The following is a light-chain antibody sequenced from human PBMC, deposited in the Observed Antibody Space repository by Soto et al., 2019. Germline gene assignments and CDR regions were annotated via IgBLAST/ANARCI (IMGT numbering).Light chain of an antibody. J-gene: IGLJ1*01. V-gene: IGLV2-14*01. CDR3: SSFTNTITRYA. CDR2: EVS. Sequence: QSVLTQPASVSGSPGQSITISCTGTSSDVGGYNYVSWFQHHPGKAPKLIIYEVSYRPSGVSNRFSGSKSGDTASLTISGHQAEDEADYYCSSFTNTITRYAFGTGTKVTV. CDR1: SSDVGGYNY.